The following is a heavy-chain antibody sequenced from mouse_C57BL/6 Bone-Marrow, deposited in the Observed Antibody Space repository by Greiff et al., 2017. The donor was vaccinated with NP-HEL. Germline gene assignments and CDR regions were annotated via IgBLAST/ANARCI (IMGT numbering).Heavy chain of an antibody. CDR3: ARGRDGYDGVYFDY. Sequence: QVHVKQPGAELVRPGSSVKLSCKASGYTFTSYWMHWVKQRPIQGLEWIGNIDPSDSETHYNQKFKDKATLTVDKSSSTAYMQLSSLTSEDSAVYYCARGRDGYDGVYFDYWGQGTTLTVSS. CDR1: GYTFTSYW. V-gene: IGHV1-52*01. J-gene: IGHJ2*01. D-gene: IGHD2-2*01. CDR2: IDPSDSET.